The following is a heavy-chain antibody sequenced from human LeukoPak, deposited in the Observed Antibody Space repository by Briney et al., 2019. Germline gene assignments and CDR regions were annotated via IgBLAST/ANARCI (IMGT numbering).Heavy chain of an antibody. CDR3: AREGYSSGWQTLYYFDY. V-gene: IGHV3-21*01. D-gene: IGHD6-19*01. CDR2: ISSSSSYI. CDR1: GFTFSSYS. Sequence: GGSLRLSCAASGFTFSSYSMNWVRQAPGKGLEWVSSISSSSSYIYYADSVKGRFTISRDNAENSLYLQMNSLRAEDTAVYYCAREGYSSGWQTLYYFDYWGQGTLVTVSS. J-gene: IGHJ4*02.